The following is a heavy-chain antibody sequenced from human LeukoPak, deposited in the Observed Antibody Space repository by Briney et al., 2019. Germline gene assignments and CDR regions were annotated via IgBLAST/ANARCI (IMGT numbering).Heavy chain of an antibody. CDR3: ARNWVYYDFWSAPDDAFDI. CDR1: GFTFSSYS. V-gene: IGHV3-21*01. J-gene: IGHJ3*02. D-gene: IGHD3-3*01. Sequence: GGSLRLSCAASGFTFSSYSMNWVRQAPGKGLEWVSSISSSSSYIYYADSVKGRFTISRDNAKNSLYPQMNSLRAEDTAVYYCARNWVYYDFWSAPDDAFDIWGQGTMVTVSS. CDR2: ISSSSSYI.